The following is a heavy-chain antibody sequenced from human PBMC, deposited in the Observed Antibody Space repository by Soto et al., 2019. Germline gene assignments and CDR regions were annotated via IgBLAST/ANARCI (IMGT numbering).Heavy chain of an antibody. D-gene: IGHD2-15*01. V-gene: IGHV4-61*01. CDR2: IYYSGST. CDR1: GGSVSSGSYY. J-gene: IGHJ3*02. Sequence: KSSETLSLTCTVSGGSVSSGSYYWSWIRQPPGKGLEWIGYIYYSGSTNYNPSLKSRVTISVDTSKNQFSLKLSSVTAADTAVYYCARGYCSGGSCYIDIWGQGTMVTVSS. CDR3: ARGYCSGGSCYIDI.